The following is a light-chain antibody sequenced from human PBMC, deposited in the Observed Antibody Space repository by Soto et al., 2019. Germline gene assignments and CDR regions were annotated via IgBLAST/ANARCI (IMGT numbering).Light chain of an antibody. CDR2: KAS. CDR3: QQYNSYSRT. V-gene: IGKV1-5*03. CDR1: QSISSW. Sequence: DITMSQSPPSLSASEGARVTITCRASQSISSWLAWYQQKPGKAPKLLIYKASSLESGVPARFSGSGSGTEFTLTISSLQPDDFATYYCQQYNSYSRTFGQGTKVDIK. J-gene: IGKJ1*01.